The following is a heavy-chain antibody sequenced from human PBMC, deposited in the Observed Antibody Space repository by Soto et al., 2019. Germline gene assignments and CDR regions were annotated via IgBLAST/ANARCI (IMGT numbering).Heavy chain of an antibody. CDR3: ARESHDILTGPPWVWYFDL. CDR2: INDRGSI. CDR1: GGSFSGYY. V-gene: IGHV4-34*01. Sequence: XWGAGPLRPLETLSLTCGVSGGSFSGYYWAWIRQSPXXGLEWIGEINDRGSINYNPSLKSRVSISVDTSKNHYSLNLRSVTAADTAVYYCARESHDILTGPPWVWYFDLWGRGTLVTVSS. D-gene: IGHD3-9*01. J-gene: IGHJ2*01.